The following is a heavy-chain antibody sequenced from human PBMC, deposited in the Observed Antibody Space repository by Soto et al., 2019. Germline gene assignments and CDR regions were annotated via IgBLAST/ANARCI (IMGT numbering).Heavy chain of an antibody. Sequence: PXGSLRLSFAASGFTFSSYSMNWVRQAPGKGLEWVSSISSSSSYIYYADSVKGRFTISRDNAKNSLYLQMNSLRAEDTAVYYCARVGYYDSGAYTLGQGTLVTVSS. J-gene: IGHJ5*02. CDR1: GFTFSSYS. D-gene: IGHD3-22*01. V-gene: IGHV3-21*01. CDR2: ISSSSSYI. CDR3: ARVGYYDSGAYT.